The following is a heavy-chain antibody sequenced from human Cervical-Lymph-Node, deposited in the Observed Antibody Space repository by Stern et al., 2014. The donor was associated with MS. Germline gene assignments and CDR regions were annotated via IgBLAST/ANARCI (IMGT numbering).Heavy chain of an antibody. J-gene: IGHJ5*02. V-gene: IGHV5-51*03. CDR2: IYPGNSDT. Sequence: VQLVESGAEVKKPGESLKISCKGSEYNFNTHWIAWVRQMPGKGLEWLGNIYPGNSDTSYNPSLQGQVSISADKSITTAYLHLSSLKASDSAMYFCARHGGPNWNHEAHNWFDPWGQGTLVTVSS. CDR3: ARHGGPNWNHEAHNWFDP. CDR1: EYNFNTHW. D-gene: IGHD1-14*01.